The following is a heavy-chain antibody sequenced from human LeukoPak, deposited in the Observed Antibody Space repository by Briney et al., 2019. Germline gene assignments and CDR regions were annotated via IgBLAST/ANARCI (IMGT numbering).Heavy chain of an antibody. CDR1: GFTFSDYW. CDR2: ISSSSSYI. D-gene: IGHD1-14*01. J-gene: IGHJ3*02. CDR3: ARTRYGNAFDI. V-gene: IGHV3-21*01. Sequence: GGSLRLSCGVSGFTFSDYWMNWVRQAPGKGLEWVSSISSSSSYIYYADSVKGRFTISRDNAKNSLYLQMNSLRAEDTAVYYCARTRYGNAFDIWGQGTMVTVSS.